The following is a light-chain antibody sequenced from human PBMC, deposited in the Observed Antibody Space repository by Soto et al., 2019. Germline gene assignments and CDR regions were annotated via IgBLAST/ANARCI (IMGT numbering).Light chain of an antibody. V-gene: IGLV2-14*03. CDR1: SSDVGGSNY. J-gene: IGLJ1*01. Sequence: QSALTQPASVSGSPGQSITISCTGTSSDVGGSNYVSWYQQHPGKAPKLMIYDVSNRPSGVSNRFSGSKSVNTASLTISGLRAEYEADYYCGSYSSSSTLYVFGTGTNVTVL. CDR3: GSYSSSSTLYV. CDR2: DVS.